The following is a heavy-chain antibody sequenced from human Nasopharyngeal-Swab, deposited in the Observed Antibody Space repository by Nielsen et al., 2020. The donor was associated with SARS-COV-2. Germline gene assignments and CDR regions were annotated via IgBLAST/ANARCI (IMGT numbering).Heavy chain of an antibody. D-gene: IGHD1-26*01. CDR2: FDPEDGET. CDR3: TTVAGSYGRFDY. V-gene: IGHV1-24*01. Sequence: ASVKVSCKVSGYTLTDLSMHWVRQAPGKGLEWVGGFDPEDGETIYAQKFQGRVTMTEDTSTDTAYMELSSLTSEDTAVYYCTTVAGSYGRFDYWGQGTLVTVSP. J-gene: IGHJ4*02. CDR1: GYTLTDLS.